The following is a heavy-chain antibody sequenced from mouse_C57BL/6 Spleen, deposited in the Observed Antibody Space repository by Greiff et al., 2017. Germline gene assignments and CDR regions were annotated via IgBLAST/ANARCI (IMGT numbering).Heavy chain of an antibody. CDR2: INPNYGTT. CDR1: GYSFTDYN. Sequence: VQLKQSGPELVKPGASVKISCKASGYSFTDYNMNWVKQSNGQSLEWIGVINPNYGTTSYNQKFKGKATLTVVQSSSTAYMQLTSLTSEDSSVYYCARMGLRLDGAYYFDYWGQGTTLTVSS. D-gene: IGHD2-4*01. V-gene: IGHV1-39*01. J-gene: IGHJ2*01. CDR3: ARMGLRLDGAYYFDY.